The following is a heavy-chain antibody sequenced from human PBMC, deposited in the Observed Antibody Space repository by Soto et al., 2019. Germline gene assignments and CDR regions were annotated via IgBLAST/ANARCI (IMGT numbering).Heavy chain of an antibody. J-gene: IGHJ4*02. V-gene: IGHV3-21*01. D-gene: IGHD6-6*01. CDR3: ARERIAARPDY. Sequence: GGSLRLSCAASGFTFSSYSMNWVRQAPGKGLEWVSSISSSSSYIYYADSVKGRFTISRDNAKSSLYLQMNSLRAEDTAVYYCARERIAARPDYWGQGTLVTVSS. CDR1: GFTFSSYS. CDR2: ISSSSSYI.